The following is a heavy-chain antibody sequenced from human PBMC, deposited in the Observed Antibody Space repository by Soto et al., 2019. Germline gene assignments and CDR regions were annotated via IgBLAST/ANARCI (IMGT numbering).Heavy chain of an antibody. V-gene: IGHV1-69*13. J-gene: IGHJ6*02. CDR3: AREFMASTYYYYYGMDV. Sequence: ASVKVSCKASGGTFSSYAISWVRQAPGQGLEWMGGIIPIFGTANYAQKFQGRVTITADESTSTAYMELSSLRSEDTAVYYCAREFMASTYYYYYGMDVWGQGTTVTVSS. CDR2: IIPIFGTA. CDR1: GGTFSSYA.